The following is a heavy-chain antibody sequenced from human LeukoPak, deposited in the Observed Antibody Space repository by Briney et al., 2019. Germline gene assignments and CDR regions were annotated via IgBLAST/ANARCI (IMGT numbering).Heavy chain of an antibody. J-gene: IGHJ5*02. V-gene: IGHV3-23*01. Sequence: GGSLRLSCVASGFIFNKHAMSWVRQAPGKGLEWVSGLSGSGSSTDYADSVKGRFTVSRDNSKNTLFLQMNSLRAEDTAMYYCATDSLGIFGRTWGQGTLVTVSS. CDR1: GFIFNKHA. CDR3: ATDSLGIFGRT. D-gene: IGHD3-3*01. CDR2: LSGSGSST.